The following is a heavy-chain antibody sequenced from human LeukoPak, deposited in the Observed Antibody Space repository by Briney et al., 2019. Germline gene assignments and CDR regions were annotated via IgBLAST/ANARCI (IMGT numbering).Heavy chain of an antibody. D-gene: IGHD2-2*01. CDR2: IYYSGST. J-gene: IGHJ6*03. CDR1: GGSISSYY. V-gene: IGHV4-59*08. CDR3: ARTPSGHCSSTSCKGRYYYMDV. Sequence: SETLSLTCTVSGGSISSYYWSWIRQPPGKGLEWIGYIYYSGSTNYNPSLKSRVTISVDTSKNQFSLKLSSVTAADTAVYYCARTPSGHCSSTSCKGRYYYMDVWGKGTTVTVSS.